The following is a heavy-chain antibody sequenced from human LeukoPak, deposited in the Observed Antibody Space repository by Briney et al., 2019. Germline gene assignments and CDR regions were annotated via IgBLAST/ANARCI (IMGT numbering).Heavy chain of an antibody. CDR1: GFTFSSYA. V-gene: IGHV3-30-3*01. Sequence: GGSLRLSCAASGFTFSSYAMHWVRQAPGKGLEWVAVIPYDGSNKHYADSVKGRFTISRDNSKNTLYLQMNSLRAEDTAVYYCARDGLQWLLSYNWFDPWGQGTLVTVSS. CDR2: IPYDGSNK. D-gene: IGHD3-3*01. J-gene: IGHJ5*02. CDR3: ARDGLQWLLSYNWFDP.